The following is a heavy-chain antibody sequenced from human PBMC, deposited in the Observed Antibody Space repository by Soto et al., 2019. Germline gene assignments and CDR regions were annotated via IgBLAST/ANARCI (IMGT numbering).Heavy chain of an antibody. V-gene: IGHV4-39*01. CDR2: IYYSGST. Sequence: QLQLQESGPGLVKPSETLSLTCTVSGGSISSSSYYWGWIRQPPGKGLEWIGSIYYSGSTYYNPSLKARVTISVDTSTNQFSLTLSSVTAADTAVYYCARHLTMVTPSYYCGMDVWGQGTTVTVSS. D-gene: IGHD3-10*01. J-gene: IGHJ6*02. CDR3: ARHLTMVTPSYYCGMDV. CDR1: GGSISSSSYY.